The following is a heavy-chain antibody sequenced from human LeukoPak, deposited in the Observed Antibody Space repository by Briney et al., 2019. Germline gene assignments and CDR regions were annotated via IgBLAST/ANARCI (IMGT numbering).Heavy chain of an antibody. J-gene: IGHJ3*02. D-gene: IGHD3-22*01. Sequence: GGSLRLSCAASGFTFSSYAMHWVRQAPGKGLEWVAVISYDGSNKYYADSVKGRFTISRDNSKNTLYLQMNSLRAEDTAVYYCAREGYDSSGYYLDDAFDIWGQGTVVTVSS. V-gene: IGHV3-30-3*01. CDR3: AREGYDSSGYYLDDAFDI. CDR2: ISYDGSNK. CDR1: GFTFSSYA.